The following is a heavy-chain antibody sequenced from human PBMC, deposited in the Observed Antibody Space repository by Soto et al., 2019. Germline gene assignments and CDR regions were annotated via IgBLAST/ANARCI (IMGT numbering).Heavy chain of an antibody. CDR1: GFTFSNAW. D-gene: IGHD5-18*01. V-gene: IGHV3-15*01. Sequence: GGSLRLSCAASGFTFSNAWMSWVRQAPGKGLEWVGRIKSKTDDGTTDYAAPVKGRFTISRDDSKNTLYLQMNILKTDDPAVYYCTPGLNQAYSYSYPDYWGQGTLLTVSS. CDR2: IKSKTDDGTT. CDR3: TPGLNQAYSYSYPDY. J-gene: IGHJ4*02.